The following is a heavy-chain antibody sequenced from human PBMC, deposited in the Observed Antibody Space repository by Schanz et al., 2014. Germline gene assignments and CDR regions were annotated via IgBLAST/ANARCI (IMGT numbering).Heavy chain of an antibody. CDR3: AKGAVEMSTGLGGS. J-gene: IGHJ5*02. CDR2: ITWDGGIT. CDR1: GFTFDDYT. Sequence: EVQLVESGGGLVKPGGSLRLSCAASGFTFDDYTMHWVRQAPGKGLEWVSLITWDGGITYYADSLKGRFTISRDNSKNSLYLQMNSLRTEDTALYYCAKGAVEMSTGLGGSWGQGTLVTVSS. V-gene: IGHV3-43*01. D-gene: IGHD3-16*01.